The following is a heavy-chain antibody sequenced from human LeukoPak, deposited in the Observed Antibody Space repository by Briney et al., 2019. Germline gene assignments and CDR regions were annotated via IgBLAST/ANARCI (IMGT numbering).Heavy chain of an antibody. D-gene: IGHD2-2*01. J-gene: IGHJ4*02. V-gene: IGHV3-23*01. CDR3: AKRFCSSTRCFHFDY. Sequence: GGSLRLSCAASGLTFAGYDMSWVRQAPGKGLEWVSTISASGDNTYYAGSVKGRFTISRDNSKNTLYLQMDSLRAEDTAVYYCAKRFCSSTRCFHFDYWGQGTLVTVSS. CDR2: ISASGDNT. CDR1: GLTFAGYD.